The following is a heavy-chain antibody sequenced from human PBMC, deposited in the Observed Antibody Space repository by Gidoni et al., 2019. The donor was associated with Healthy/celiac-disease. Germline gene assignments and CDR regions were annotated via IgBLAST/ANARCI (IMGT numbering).Heavy chain of an antibody. J-gene: IGHJ4*02. CDR3: AKDLGPVAGTIDY. CDR2: ISWNSGSI. V-gene: IGHV3-9*01. Sequence: EVQLVESGGGLVQPGRPLRRSCAASGVPFDDYAMHWVRQAPGKGLEWVSGISWNSGSIGYADSVKGRFTISRDNAKNSLYLQMNSLRAEDTALYYCAKDLGPVAGTIDYWGQGTLVTVSS. D-gene: IGHD6-19*01. CDR1: GVPFDDYA.